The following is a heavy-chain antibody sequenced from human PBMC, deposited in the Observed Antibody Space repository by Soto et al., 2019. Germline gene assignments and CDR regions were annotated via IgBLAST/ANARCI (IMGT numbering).Heavy chain of an antibody. CDR2: ISSDGDIT. CDR3: VKVSTFYDILTGYYSTNFFDP. V-gene: IGHV3-64D*06. CDR1: GFTFSEYP. Sequence: PGGSLRLSCSASGFTFSEYPMHWVRQAPGKGLQYVSTISSDGDITYYADSVKGRFTISRDNSKNTLYLQMNSLRPEDTAAYYCVKVSTFYDILTGYYSTNFFDPWGQGTLV. J-gene: IGHJ5*02. D-gene: IGHD3-9*01.